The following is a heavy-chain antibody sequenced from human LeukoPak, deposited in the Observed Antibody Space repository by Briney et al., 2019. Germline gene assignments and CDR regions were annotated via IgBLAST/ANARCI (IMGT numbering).Heavy chain of an antibody. CDR3: ARDPQYCSGGSCYSFDY. V-gene: IGHV3-21*01. D-gene: IGHD2-15*01. CDR2: IISSSSYI. CDR1: GFTFSSYS. J-gene: IGHJ4*02. Sequence: GGSLRLSCAASGFTFSSYSMNWVRQAPGKGLEWVSSIISSSSYIYYAGSVKGRFTISRDNAKNSLYLQMNSLRAEDTAVYYCARDPQYCSGGSCYSFDYWGQGTLVTVSS.